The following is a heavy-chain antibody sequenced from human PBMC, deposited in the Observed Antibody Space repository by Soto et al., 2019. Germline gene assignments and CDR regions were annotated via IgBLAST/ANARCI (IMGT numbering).Heavy chain of an antibody. D-gene: IGHD4-17*01. Sequence: QVQLVQSGAEVKKPGASVKVSCKASGYTFTSYGISWVRQAPGQGLEWMGWISAYNGNTNYAQKLQGRVTMTTDTATRTAYMELRSLRSGDAAVYYCARDLNRDYGDLRAGGGFDPWGQGTLVTVSS. CDR1: GYTFTSYG. CDR3: ARDLNRDYGDLRAGGGFDP. CDR2: ISAYNGNT. J-gene: IGHJ5*02. V-gene: IGHV1-18*01.